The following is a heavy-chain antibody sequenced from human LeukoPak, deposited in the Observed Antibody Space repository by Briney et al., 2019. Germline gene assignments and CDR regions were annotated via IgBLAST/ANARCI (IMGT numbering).Heavy chain of an antibody. CDR1: GGSISSSNW. CDR2: IYHSGST. D-gene: IGHD3-9*01. J-gene: IGHJ4*02. V-gene: IGHV4-4*02. Sequence: ASETLSLTCAVSGGSISSSNWWSWVRQPPGKGLEWIGEIYHSGSTNYNPSLKSRVTISVDKSKNQFSLKLSSVIAANTAVYYCARARYDILTGYSPSYYFDYWGQGTLVTVSS. CDR3: ARARYDILTGYSPSYYFDY.